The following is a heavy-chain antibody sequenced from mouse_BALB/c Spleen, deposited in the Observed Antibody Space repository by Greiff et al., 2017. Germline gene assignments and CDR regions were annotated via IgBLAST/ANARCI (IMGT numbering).Heavy chain of an antibody. CDR3: ARPATRSYWYFDV. J-gene: IGHJ1*01. D-gene: IGHD1-2*01. Sequence: EVQRVESGPSLVKPSQTLSLTCSVTGDSITSGYWNWIRKFPGNKLEYMGYISYSGSTYYNPSLKSRISITRDTSKNQYYLQLNSVATEDTATYYCARPATRSYWYFDVWGAGTTVTVSS. V-gene: IGHV3-8*02. CDR2: ISYSGST. CDR1: GDSITSGY.